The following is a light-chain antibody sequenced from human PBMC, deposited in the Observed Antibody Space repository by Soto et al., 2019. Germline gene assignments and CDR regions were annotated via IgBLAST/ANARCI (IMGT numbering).Light chain of an antibody. Sequence: QSALTQPPSACGSTRQSVTISCTGTSSDVGGYNYVSWYQQHPGKAPKHMIYEVSKRPSGVPDRFSGSKSGNTASLTVSGLQAEDEADYYCSSYAGSNNVVFGGGTKLTVL. CDR1: SSDVGGYNY. CDR3: SSYAGSNNVV. CDR2: EVS. V-gene: IGLV2-8*01. J-gene: IGLJ2*01.